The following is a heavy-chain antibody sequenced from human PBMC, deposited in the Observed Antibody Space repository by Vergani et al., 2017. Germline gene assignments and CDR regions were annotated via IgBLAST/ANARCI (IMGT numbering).Heavy chain of an antibody. CDR3: ARYSYGFERRGDYYYGMDV. CDR2: ISAYNGNT. J-gene: IGHJ6*02. D-gene: IGHD5-18*01. Sequence: QVQLVQSGAEVKKPGASVKVSCKASGYTFTSYGISWVRQAPGQGLEWMGWISAYNGNTNYAQKLQGRVTMTTDTSPSTAYMELRSLRSDDTAVYYCARYSYGFERRGDYYYGMDVWGQGTTVTVSS. CDR1: GYTFTSYG. V-gene: IGHV1-18*01.